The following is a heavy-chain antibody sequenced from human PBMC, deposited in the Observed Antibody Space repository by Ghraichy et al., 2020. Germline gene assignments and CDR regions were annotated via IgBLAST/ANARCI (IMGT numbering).Heavy chain of an antibody. CDR3: ARDLLAPYYYYMDV. V-gene: IGHV3-21*01. CDR1: GFTFSSYS. CDR2: ISSSSSYI. J-gene: IGHJ6*03. Sequence: GGSLRLSCAASGFTFSSYSMNWVRQAPGKGLEWVSSISSSSSYIYYADSVKGRFTISRDNAKNSLYLQMNSLRAEDTAVYYCARDLLAPYYYYMDVWGKGTTVTVSS.